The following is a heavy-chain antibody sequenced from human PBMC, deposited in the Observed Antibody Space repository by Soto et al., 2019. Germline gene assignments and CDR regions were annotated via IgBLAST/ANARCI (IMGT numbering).Heavy chain of an antibody. Sequence: QVQLQESGPGLVKPSETLSLTCTVYGGSISSYYWSWIRQPPGKGLEWIGYIYYSGSTNYNPSLKSRVTISVDTSKNQFSLKLSSVTAADTAVYYCARVRWTVAGPGHFDYWGQGTLVTVSS. CDR1: GGSISSYY. V-gene: IGHV4-59*01. D-gene: IGHD6-19*01. CDR3: ARVRWTVAGPGHFDY. CDR2: IYYSGST. J-gene: IGHJ4*02.